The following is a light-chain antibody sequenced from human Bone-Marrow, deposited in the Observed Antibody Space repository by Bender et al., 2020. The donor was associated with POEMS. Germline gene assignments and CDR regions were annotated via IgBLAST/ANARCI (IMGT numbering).Light chain of an antibody. V-gene: IGLV3-1*01. CDR3: QAWDTYSVL. CDR1: DLGDKY. CDR2: QDT. J-gene: IGLJ2*01. Sequence: SYEVTQPPSVSVSPGQTASITCSGDDLGDKYVAWYQQKPGQSPVLVIYQDTKRPSGIPERFSGSNSGNTATLTSIGTQAMDEADYYCQAWDTYSVLFGGGTKLTVL.